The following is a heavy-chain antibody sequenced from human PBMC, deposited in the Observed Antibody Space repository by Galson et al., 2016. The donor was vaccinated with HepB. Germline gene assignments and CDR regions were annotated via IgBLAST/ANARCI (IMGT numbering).Heavy chain of an antibody. Sequence: SETLSLTCTVSGGSISRSAYYWGWIRQPPGKGLEWIGSIHYSGSTSYYASLKSRVTISVDTSKNQFSLNLGSVTAADTAVYYCARHSGVSSVTYQGIDYWGQGTLVTVSS. D-gene: IGHD1-26*01. CDR1: GGSISRSAYY. V-gene: IGHV4-39*01. CDR2: IHYSGST. CDR3: ARHSGVSSVTYQGIDY. J-gene: IGHJ4*02.